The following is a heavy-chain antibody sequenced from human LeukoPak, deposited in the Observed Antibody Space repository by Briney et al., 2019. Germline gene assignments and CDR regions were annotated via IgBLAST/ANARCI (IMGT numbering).Heavy chain of an antibody. CDR3: ARGPYYYDSSGYYFGY. CDR1: GYTFTSYG. V-gene: IGHV1-18*01. CDR2: ISAYNGNT. Sequence: GASVKVSCKASGYTFTSYGISWVREAPGQGLEWMGWISAYNGNTNYAQKLQGRVTMTTDTSTSTAYMELRSQRSDDTAVYYCARGPYYYDSSGYYFGYWGQGTLVTVSS. D-gene: IGHD3-22*01. J-gene: IGHJ4*02.